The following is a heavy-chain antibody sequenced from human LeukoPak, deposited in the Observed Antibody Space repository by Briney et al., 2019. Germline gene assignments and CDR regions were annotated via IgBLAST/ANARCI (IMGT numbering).Heavy chain of an antibody. Sequence: GGSLRLSCAASGFTFSSYAMSWVRQAPGKGLEWVSSISGSGSNTYYADSVKGRFTISRDNSKNTLYLQMNSLRVEDTAVYYCAKGSSSSRPYYFDNWGQGALVTVSS. D-gene: IGHD6-6*01. V-gene: IGHV3-23*01. CDR3: AKGSSSSRPYYFDN. J-gene: IGHJ4*02. CDR2: ISGSGSNT. CDR1: GFTFSSYA.